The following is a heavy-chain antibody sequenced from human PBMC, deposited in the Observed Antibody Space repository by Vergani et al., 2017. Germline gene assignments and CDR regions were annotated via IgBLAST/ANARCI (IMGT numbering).Heavy chain of an antibody. CDR3: ARVGFPRSHDY. CDR2: ISSSSSTI. CDR1: GFTFSSYS. Sequence: EVQLVESGGGLVQPGGSLRLSCAASGFTFSSYSMNWVRQAPGKGLEWVSYISSSSSTIYYADSGKGRFTISRDNAKNSLYLQMNSLRAEDTAVYYCARVGFPRSHDYWGQGPLVTVSS. V-gene: IGHV3-48*01. J-gene: IGHJ4*02. D-gene: IGHD3-10*01.